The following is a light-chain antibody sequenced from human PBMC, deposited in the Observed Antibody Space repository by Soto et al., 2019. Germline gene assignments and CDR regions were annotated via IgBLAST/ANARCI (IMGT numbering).Light chain of an antibody. CDR3: HQSYSTLLIT. J-gene: IGKJ5*01. Sequence: DIPMTQSPSFLSASVGDRVTISCRASQAINTYLNWYQQKPGKAPKHLIYGTSDLQNGVPSRFSGGGSGTDFTLTISSLQPEDFATYYCHQSYSTLLITFGQGTRLE. CDR1: QAINTY. V-gene: IGKV1-39*01. CDR2: GTS.